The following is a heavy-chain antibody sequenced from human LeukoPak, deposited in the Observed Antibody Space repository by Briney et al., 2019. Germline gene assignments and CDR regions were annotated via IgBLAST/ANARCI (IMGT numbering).Heavy chain of an antibody. J-gene: IGHJ6*03. CDR1: GFTFSTYG. Sequence: PGGSLSLSCAASGFTFSTYGMSWVRQAPGQGLEWVSAISGGGATTYYADSVKGRFTISRDNSKNTLYLQMNSLRAEDTAVYYCARHSSGRYYYYYMDVWGKGTTVTISS. D-gene: IGHD6-19*01. CDR2: ISGGGATT. CDR3: ARHSSGRYYYYYMDV. V-gene: IGHV3-23*01.